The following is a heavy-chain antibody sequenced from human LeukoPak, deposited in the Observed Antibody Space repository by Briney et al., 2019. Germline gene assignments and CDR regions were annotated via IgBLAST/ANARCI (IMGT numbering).Heavy chain of an antibody. V-gene: IGHV3-66*01. Sequence: GGSLRLSCAVSTFTVASNYMSWVRQTPGKGLVWVSDIYQGGSTYYSDSAKGRFTISRENAKNSLYLQMNSLRAGDTAVYYCARDEGNMGMDVWGQGTTVTVSS. CDR2: IYQGGST. J-gene: IGHJ6*02. CDR1: TFTVASNY. CDR3: ARDEGNMGMDV. D-gene: IGHD2/OR15-2a*01.